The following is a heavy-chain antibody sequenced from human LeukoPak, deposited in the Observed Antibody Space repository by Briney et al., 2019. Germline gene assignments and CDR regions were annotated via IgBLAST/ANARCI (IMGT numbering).Heavy chain of an antibody. V-gene: IGHV1-18*01. Sequence: ASVKVSCKAAGYTVVNYGRSWMRQAPGQGLEWTGWISGYNGKTKYAQRLQGRVTMTTDTSTSTAYMELRSLRSDDTAVYYCARDLRIAAAGYFDYWGQGTLVTVSS. D-gene: IGHD6-13*01. CDR1: GYTVVNYG. CDR3: ARDLRIAAAGYFDY. J-gene: IGHJ4*02. CDR2: ISGYNGKT.